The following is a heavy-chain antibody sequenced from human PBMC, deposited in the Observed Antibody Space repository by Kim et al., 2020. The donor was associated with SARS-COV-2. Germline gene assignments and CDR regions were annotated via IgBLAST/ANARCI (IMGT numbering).Heavy chain of an antibody. V-gene: IGHV3-7*01. Sequence: GGSLRLSCAASGFTFSNCWMSWIRQAPGKGLEWVAHINADGSAQFYVDSVRGRFTISRDNAKNSLYLQMNSPRVEDTALYYCVAWEGISHWGHGTLVTVS. J-gene: IGHJ1*01. CDR2: INADGSAQ. D-gene: IGHD1-26*01. CDR1: GFTFSNCW. CDR3: VAWEGISH.